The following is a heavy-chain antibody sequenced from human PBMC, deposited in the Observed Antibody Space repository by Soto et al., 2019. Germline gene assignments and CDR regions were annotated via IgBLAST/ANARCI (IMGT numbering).Heavy chain of an antibody. CDR3: ARGPPPYSSSYFDY. CDR1: GGTFSSYA. V-gene: IGHV1-69*13. J-gene: IGHJ4*02. CDR2: ITPIFGTA. Sequence: GASVKVCCKASGGTFSSYAISWVRQAPGQGLEWMGGITPIFGTANYAQKFQGRVTITADESTSTAYMELSSLRSEDTAVYYCARGPPPYSSSYFDYWGQGTLVTVSX. D-gene: IGHD6-13*01.